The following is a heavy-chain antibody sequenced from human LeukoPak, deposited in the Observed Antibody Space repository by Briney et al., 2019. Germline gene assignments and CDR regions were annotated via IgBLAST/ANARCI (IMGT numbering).Heavy chain of an antibody. CDR1: GYTFTGYY. V-gene: IGHV1-2*02. CDR2: INPNSGGT. J-gene: IGHJ5*02. Sequence: ASVKVSCKASGYTFTGYYIHWVRQAPGQGLEWMGWINPNSGGTNYAQKFQGRVTMTRDTSISTAYMELSRLRSDDTAVYYCVYYYDSSGYYGNWFDPWGQGTLVTVSS. D-gene: IGHD3-22*01. CDR3: VYYYDSSGYYGNWFDP.